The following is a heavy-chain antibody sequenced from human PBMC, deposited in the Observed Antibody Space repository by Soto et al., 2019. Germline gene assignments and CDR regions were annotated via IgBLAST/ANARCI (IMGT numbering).Heavy chain of an antibody. CDR1: GFTFDDYA. Sequence: GGSLRLSCAASGFTFDDYAMHWVRQAPGKGLEWVSGISWNSGSIGYADSVKGRFTISRDNAKNSLYLQMNSLRAEDTALYYCAKDVRSYYDFWSASSYYYYMDVWGKGTTVTVSS. V-gene: IGHV3-9*01. CDR2: ISWNSGSI. J-gene: IGHJ6*03. CDR3: AKDVRSYYDFWSASSYYYYMDV. D-gene: IGHD3-3*01.